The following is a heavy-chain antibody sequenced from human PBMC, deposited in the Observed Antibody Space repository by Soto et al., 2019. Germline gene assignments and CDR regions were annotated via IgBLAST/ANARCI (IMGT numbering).Heavy chain of an antibody. CDR2: INPNSGGT. J-gene: IGHJ4*02. CDR1: GYTFTGYY. CDR3: ARDSDSSSWYDY. Sequence: ASVKVSCKASGYTFTGYYMHWVRQAPGQGLEWMGWINPNSGGTNYAQKFQGRVTMTRDTSISTAYMELSRLRSDDTAVYYCARDSDSSSWYDYWGQGTLLTVSS. D-gene: IGHD6-13*01. V-gene: IGHV1-2*02.